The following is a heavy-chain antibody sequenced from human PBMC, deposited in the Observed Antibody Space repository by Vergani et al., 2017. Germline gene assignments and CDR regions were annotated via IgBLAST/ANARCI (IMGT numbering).Heavy chain of an antibody. CDR3: VKDNPVLEY. CDR1: GFSFSDYV. J-gene: IGHJ4*02. V-gene: IGHV3-30*02. Sequence: VQLVESGGGVVQPGGSLRLACAASGFSFSDYVMHWVRQAPGKGLEWMAFVDKDESQTHYADSVKGRFSISRDRSQNTLFLQMDSLRLEDTALYYCVKDNPVLEYWGQGTLVTVSS. CDR2: VDKDESQT. D-gene: IGHD1-14*01.